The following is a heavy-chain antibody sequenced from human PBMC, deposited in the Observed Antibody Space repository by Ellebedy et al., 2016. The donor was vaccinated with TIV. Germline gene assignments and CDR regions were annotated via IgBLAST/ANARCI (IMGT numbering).Heavy chain of an antibody. CDR1: GGSISSYQ. J-gene: IGHJ4*02. Sequence: MPSETLSLTCTVSGGSISSYQWSWIRQPPGKGLEWIGYIYYSGSTNYNPSLKSRVTLSVDTSKNQFSLMLSSVTAADTAVYSCARVSGHSYGYRYFDYWGQGTLVTVSS. V-gene: IGHV4-59*01. D-gene: IGHD5-18*01. CDR2: IYYSGST. CDR3: ARVSGHSYGYRYFDY.